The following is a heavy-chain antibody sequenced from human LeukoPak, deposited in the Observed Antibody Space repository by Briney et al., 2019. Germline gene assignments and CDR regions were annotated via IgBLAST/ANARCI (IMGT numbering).Heavy chain of an antibody. CDR1: GVTISGNW. CDR3: AMIIKAAAADY. V-gene: IGHV3-74*03. CDR2: IDSDGSTT. D-gene: IGHD6-13*01. Sequence: GGSLRLSCVASGVTISGNWMHWVRQAPGKGLAWVCRIDSDGSTTLCADSVKGRFTISRDNAKNTVYLQMNSLGAEDTAVYYCAMIIKAAAADYWGQGTLVAVSS. J-gene: IGHJ4*02.